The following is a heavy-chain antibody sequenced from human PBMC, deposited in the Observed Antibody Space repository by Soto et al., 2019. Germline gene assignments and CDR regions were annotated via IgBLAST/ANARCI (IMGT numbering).Heavy chain of an antibody. CDR3: ARVSGHVYATLHGPFDY. CDR2: ISHDGRIK. J-gene: IGHJ4*02. D-gene: IGHD2-8*01. Sequence: QVQLVESGGGVVQPGRSLRLSCAASEFTFNRHAMHWVRQAPGKGLEWVGVISHDGRIKYYADSVKGRFTISRDNSMNTLDLQMNSLRAEDTAIYFCARVSGHVYATLHGPFDYWGQGTLVTVSS. V-gene: IGHV3-30*04. CDR1: EFTFNRHA.